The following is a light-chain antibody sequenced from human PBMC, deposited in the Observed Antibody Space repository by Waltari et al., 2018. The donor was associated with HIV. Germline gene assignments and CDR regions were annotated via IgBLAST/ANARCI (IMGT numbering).Light chain of an antibody. Sequence: QSALTQPASVSGSPGQSITISCTGTSSDVGGYNYVSWYQQHPGKAPKVMIYDVSERPSGVFNRFSGSKSGNTASLTISGLQAEDEADYYCCSYAGSSIVIFGGGTKLTVL. V-gene: IGLV2-23*02. CDR2: DVS. CDR3: CSYAGSSIVI. CDR1: SSDVGGYNY. J-gene: IGLJ2*01.